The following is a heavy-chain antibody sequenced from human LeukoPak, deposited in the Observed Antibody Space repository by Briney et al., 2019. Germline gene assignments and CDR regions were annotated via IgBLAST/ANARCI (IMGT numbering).Heavy chain of an antibody. J-gene: IGHJ4*02. Sequence: SETLSLTCTVSGGSISSSSYYWGWIRQPPGKGLEWIGYIYYSGSTNYNPSLKSRVTISVDTSKNQFSLKLSSVTAADTAVYYCASSLSGWYACFEYWGQGTLVTVSS. CDR1: GGSISSSSYY. V-gene: IGHV4-61*05. D-gene: IGHD6-19*01. CDR2: IYYSGST. CDR3: ASSLSGWYACFEY.